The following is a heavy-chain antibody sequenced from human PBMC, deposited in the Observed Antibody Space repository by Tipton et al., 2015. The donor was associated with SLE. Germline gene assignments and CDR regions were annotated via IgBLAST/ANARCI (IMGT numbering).Heavy chain of an antibody. V-gene: IGHV3-43*01. J-gene: IGHJ6*03. Sequence: SLRLSCAASGFTFDDYTMHWVRQAPGKGLEWVSLITWDGGRTYYADSVKGRFTISRDNSKNSLYLQMNTLRTEDTALYYCAKDITAMVGEYYYYYMDVWGKGTTVTVSS. D-gene: IGHD5-18*01. CDR2: ITWDGGRT. CDR3: AKDITAMVGEYYYYYMDV. CDR1: GFTFDDYT.